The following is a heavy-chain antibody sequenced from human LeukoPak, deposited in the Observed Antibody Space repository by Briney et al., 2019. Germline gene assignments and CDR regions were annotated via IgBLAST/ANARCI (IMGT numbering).Heavy chain of an antibody. V-gene: IGHV3-30*18. CDR2: ILYGRSNK. CDR3: AKSRPRIAAAGSVDY. CDR1: GFTFSSYG. J-gene: IGHJ4*02. Sequence: GGSLRLSCAASGFTFSSYGMHWVRQAPGKGLEWVAVILYGRSNKFYADSVKGRFTISRDNSKNTLYLQMNSLRAEDTAVYYCAKSRPRIAAAGSVDYWGQGTLVTVSS. D-gene: IGHD6-13*01.